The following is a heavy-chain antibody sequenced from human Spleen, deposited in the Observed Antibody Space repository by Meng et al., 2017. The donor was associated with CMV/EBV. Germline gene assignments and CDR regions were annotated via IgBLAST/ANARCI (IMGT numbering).Heavy chain of an antibody. CDR1: GYTFTDHY. Sequence: ASVKVSCKASGYTFTDHYFHWVRQAPGQGLEWMGWIYPNSGGTHYAQKFQGRLTVTTDTSISTGYMELSSLGSDDTAVYYCAREGSNLRSGYYHFDYWGQGTLVTVSS. D-gene: IGHD3-22*01. CDR2: IYPNSGGT. J-gene: IGHJ4*02. V-gene: IGHV1-2*02. CDR3: AREGSNLRSGYYHFDY.